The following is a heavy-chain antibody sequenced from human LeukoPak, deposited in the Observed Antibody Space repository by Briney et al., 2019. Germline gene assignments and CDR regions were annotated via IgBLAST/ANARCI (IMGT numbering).Heavy chain of an antibody. J-gene: IGHJ4*02. V-gene: IGHV3-30-3*01. Sequence: GGSLRLSCAASGFPFSDYGMHWVRQAPGKGLEWVAVISYDGSNKYYGDSVKGRFTISRDNSKNTLYLQMNSLRAEDTAVYYCAKDPRGGSTLDYWGQGTLVTVSS. D-gene: IGHD4-23*01. CDR2: ISYDGSNK. CDR3: AKDPRGGSTLDY. CDR1: GFPFSDYG.